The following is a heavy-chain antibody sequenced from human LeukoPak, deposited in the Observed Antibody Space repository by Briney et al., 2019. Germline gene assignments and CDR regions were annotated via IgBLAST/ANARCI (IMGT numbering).Heavy chain of an antibody. D-gene: IGHD6-13*01. V-gene: IGHV3-23*01. CDR3: AKDRTSSWSHCDY. CDR2: FSGSGGSR. CDR1: GFTFSCYG. Sequence: GGALMLCCGASGFTFSCYGVSLVRQAPGRGVGWVSAFSGSGGSRYYAASVKGPSTISSDKSKNTLFPDMNIMRPEATALYYCAKDRTSSWSHCDYWGQGTLVTVSS. J-gene: IGHJ4*02.